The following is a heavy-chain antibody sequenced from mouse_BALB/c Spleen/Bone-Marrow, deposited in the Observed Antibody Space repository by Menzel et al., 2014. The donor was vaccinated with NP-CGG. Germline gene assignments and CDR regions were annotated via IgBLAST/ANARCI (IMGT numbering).Heavy chain of an antibody. D-gene: IGHD2-14*01. CDR2: ISGYYGDA. J-gene: IGHJ4*01. Sequence: QVHVTQSGAKLARHGVSVKISCKGSGYTFTDHAMHWVKRSHAKSLEWIGLISGYYGDAIYNQKFKGKATMTVDKSSSTAYMELARLTSEDSAIYYCARSGKVRKAMDCWGQGTSGTVSS. CDR3: ARSGKVRKAMDC. CDR1: GYTFTDHA. V-gene: IGHV1S137*01.